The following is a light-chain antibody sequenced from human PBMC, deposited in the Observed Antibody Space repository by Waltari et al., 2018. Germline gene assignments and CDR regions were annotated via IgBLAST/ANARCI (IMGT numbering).Light chain of an antibody. CDR1: SRDVGPYNL. CDR3: CSYAGGRPHVV. Sequence: QSALTQPASVSGSPGQSITISCTGTSRDVGPYNLVSWYQQHPGKAPKLMLYEGTKRPSGVSNRFSGSKSGNTASLTISGLQAEDEAHYYCCSYAGGRPHVVFGGGTQLTVL. J-gene: IGLJ2*01. V-gene: IGLV2-23*01. CDR2: EGT.